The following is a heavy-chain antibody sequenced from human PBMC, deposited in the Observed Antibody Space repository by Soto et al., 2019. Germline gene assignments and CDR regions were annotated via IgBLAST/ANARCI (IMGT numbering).Heavy chain of an antibody. J-gene: IGHJ3*02. D-gene: IGHD6-13*01. Sequence: SETLSLTCSVSGGSISFYNWNWIRQSPGKGLEWIGYIDHSGRTNYNPSLKSRVNISVDTSKNQFSLQLSSVTAADTAVYYCAKGDSTTHGDSFDIWGQGTMVTVSS. V-gene: IGHV4-59*01. CDR3: AKGDSTTHGDSFDI. CDR2: IDHSGRT. CDR1: GGSISFYN.